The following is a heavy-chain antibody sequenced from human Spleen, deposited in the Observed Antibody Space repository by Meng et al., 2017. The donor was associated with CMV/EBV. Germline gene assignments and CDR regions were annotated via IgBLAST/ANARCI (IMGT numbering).Heavy chain of an antibody. J-gene: IGHJ5*02. D-gene: IGHD1-14*01. CDR2: IYHGGNT. V-gene: IGHV4-39*07. Sequence: SETLSLTCTVSGGSISSNSYYWGWIRQPPGKGLEWIGSIYHGGNTYYNPSLKSRVTISVDTSKNQFSLKLTSVTAADTAVYYCARAGGNHLPHAGEFDPWGQGTLVTVSS. CDR3: ARAGGNHLPHAGEFDP. CDR1: GGSISSNSYY.